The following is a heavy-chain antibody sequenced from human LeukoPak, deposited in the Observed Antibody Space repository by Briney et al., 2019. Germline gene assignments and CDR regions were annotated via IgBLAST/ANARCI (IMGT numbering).Heavy chain of an antibody. CDR1: GGSFSGYY. CDR2: INHSGST. D-gene: IGHD6-19*01. CDR3: ARIGAVAVNWFDP. V-gene: IGHV4-34*01. Sequence: KPSETLSLTCAVYGGSFSGYYWSWIRQPPGKGLEWIGEINHSGSTNYNPSLKSRVTISVDTSKNQFSLKLSSVTAADTAVYYCARIGAVAVNWFDPWGQGTLVTVSS. J-gene: IGHJ5*02.